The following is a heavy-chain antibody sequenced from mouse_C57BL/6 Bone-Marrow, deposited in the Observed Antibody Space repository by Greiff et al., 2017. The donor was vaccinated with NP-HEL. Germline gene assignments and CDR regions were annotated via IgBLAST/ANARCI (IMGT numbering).Heavy chain of an antibody. CDR2: ISYDGSN. J-gene: IGHJ2*01. Sequence: EVKLQESGPGLVKPSQSLSLTCSVTGYSITSGYYWNWIRQFPGNKLEWMGYISYDGSNNYNPSLKNRISITRDTSKNQFFLKLNSVTTEDTATYYCARVSEWGQGTTLTVSS. CDR3: ARVSE. V-gene: IGHV3-6*01. CDR1: GYSITSGYY.